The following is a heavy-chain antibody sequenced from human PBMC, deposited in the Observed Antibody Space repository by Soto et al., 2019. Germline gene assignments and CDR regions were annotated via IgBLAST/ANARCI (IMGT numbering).Heavy chain of an antibody. CDR3: TSFLLRYFDWLGEVDY. CDR2: ISSNGGST. Sequence: PGGSLRLSCSASGFTFSSYAMHWVRQAPGKGLEYVSAISSNGGSTYYADSVKGRFTISRDNSKNTLYLQMSSLRAEDTAVYYCTSFLLRYFDWLGEVDYWGQGTLVTVSS. J-gene: IGHJ4*02. D-gene: IGHD3-9*01. V-gene: IGHV3-64D*06. CDR1: GFTFSSYA.